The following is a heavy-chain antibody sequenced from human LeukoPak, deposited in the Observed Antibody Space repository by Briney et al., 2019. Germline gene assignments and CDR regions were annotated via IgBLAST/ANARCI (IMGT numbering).Heavy chain of an antibody. Sequence: GGSLRLSCAASGFTFSSYAMSWVRQAPGKGLEWASAISGSGGSTYYADSVKGRFTISRDNSKNTLYLQMNSLRAEDTAVYYCAKDLRPYSSGWYYWGQGTLVTVSS. CDR3: AKDLRPYSSGWYY. CDR1: GFTFSSYA. CDR2: ISGSGGST. V-gene: IGHV3-23*01. D-gene: IGHD6-19*01. J-gene: IGHJ4*02.